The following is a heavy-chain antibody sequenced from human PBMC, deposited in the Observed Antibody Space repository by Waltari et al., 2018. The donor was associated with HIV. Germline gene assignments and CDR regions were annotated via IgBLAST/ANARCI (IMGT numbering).Heavy chain of an antibody. CDR2: INPSGST. J-gene: IGHJ2*01. V-gene: IGHV4-34*01. CDR3: AREREWYFDL. Sequence: QVQLQQWGAGLLKPSETLSLTCAVYGGSFSVYYWSWIRQPPGKGLEWIGEINPSGSTNYNPSLKSRVTISVDTSKNQFSLKLNSVTAADTAVYYCAREREWYFDLWGRGTLVTVSS. CDR1: GGSFSVYY. D-gene: IGHD1-26*01.